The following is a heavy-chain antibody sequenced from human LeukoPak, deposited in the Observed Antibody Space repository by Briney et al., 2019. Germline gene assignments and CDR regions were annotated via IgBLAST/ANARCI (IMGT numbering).Heavy chain of an antibody. Sequence: GGSLRLSCAASGFTFSDYYMSWIRQAPGKGLEWVSYISSSGSIIYYADSVKGRFTISRDNAKNSMYLQMNSLRAEDTAVYYCARAPGGNPTTHYFDYWGQGALVTVSS. CDR1: GFTFSDYY. J-gene: IGHJ4*02. V-gene: IGHV3-11*01. CDR3: ARAPGGNPTTHYFDY. D-gene: IGHD1-14*01. CDR2: ISSSGSII.